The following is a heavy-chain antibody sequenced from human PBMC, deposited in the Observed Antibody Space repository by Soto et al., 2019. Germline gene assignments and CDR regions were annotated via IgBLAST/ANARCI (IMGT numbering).Heavy chain of an antibody. CDR2: ISGSGDET. V-gene: IGHV3-23*01. J-gene: IGHJ4*02. CDR3: AKLQEASGLLPSYIDY. D-gene: IGHD2-15*01. Sequence: GGSLRLSCVASGFTFPNYGVTWVRQAPGKGPEWVSGISGSGDETRYADSVKGRFTLSRDNSKNTLFLQLSSLRAEDTAVYYCAKLQEASGLLPSYIDYWGQGILVTVSS. CDR1: GFTFPNYG.